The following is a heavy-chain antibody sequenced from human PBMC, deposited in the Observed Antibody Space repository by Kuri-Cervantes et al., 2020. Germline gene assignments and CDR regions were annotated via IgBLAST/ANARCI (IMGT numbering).Heavy chain of an antibody. CDR2: ISYDGSNK. Sequence: GESLKISCAASGFTFSSYAMHWVRQAPGKGLEWVAVISYDGSNKYYADSVKGRFTISRDNSKNTLYPQMNSLRAEDTAVYYCARSPNDYGDYYYYYGMDVWGQGTTVTVSS. D-gene: IGHD4-17*01. CDR1: GFTFSSYA. V-gene: IGHV3-30*04. J-gene: IGHJ6*02. CDR3: ARSPNDYGDYYYYYGMDV.